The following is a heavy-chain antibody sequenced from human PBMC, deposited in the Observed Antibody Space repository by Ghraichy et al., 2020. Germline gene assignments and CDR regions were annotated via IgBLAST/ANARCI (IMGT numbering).Heavy chain of an antibody. J-gene: IGHJ4*02. V-gene: IGHV4-34*01. CDR1: GGSFDPYY. Sequence: SETLSLTCAAYGGSFDPYYWSWTRQPPGRGGEGIGEINHYGNTNSNSSLKSRVTLSVDRVKSQVSLKVNSVTAADTAVYYCARGRKSSQQLVPLPFDYWGQGTLVTVPS. CDR2: INHYGNT. CDR3: ARGRKSSQQLVPLPFDY. D-gene: IGHD6-13*01.